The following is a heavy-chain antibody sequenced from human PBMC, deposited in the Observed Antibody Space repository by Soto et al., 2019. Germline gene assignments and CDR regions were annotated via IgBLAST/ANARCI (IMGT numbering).Heavy chain of an antibody. Sequence: EVQLVESGGGLIQPGGSLRLSCAASGFTVSSNSMTWVRQAPGKGLEWVSVMYSGGTTYYADSVKGRFTISRDNSKNTLYLQMNSLRAEDTAVYHCARATSDRAMVFDYWGQGTLVTVSS. V-gene: IGHV3-53*01. CDR1: GFTVSSNS. CDR3: ARATSDRAMVFDY. D-gene: IGHD5-18*01. J-gene: IGHJ4*02. CDR2: MYSGGTT.